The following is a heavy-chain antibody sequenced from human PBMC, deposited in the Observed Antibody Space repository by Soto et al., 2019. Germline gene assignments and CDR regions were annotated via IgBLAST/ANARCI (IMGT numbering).Heavy chain of an antibody. V-gene: IGHV1-69*13. Sequence: EASVKVSCKASGGTFSSYAISWVRQAPGQGLEWMGGIIPIFGTANYAQKFQGRVTITADESTSTAYMELSSLRSEDTAVYYCARDLGVVVPAAEHYYYGMDVWGQGTTVTVSS. CDR2: IIPIFGTA. CDR1: GGTFSSYA. CDR3: ARDLGVVVPAAEHYYYGMDV. J-gene: IGHJ6*02. D-gene: IGHD2-2*01.